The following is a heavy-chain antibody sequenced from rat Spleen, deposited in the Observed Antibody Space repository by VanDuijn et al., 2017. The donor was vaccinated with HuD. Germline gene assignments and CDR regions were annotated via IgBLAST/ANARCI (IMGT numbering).Heavy chain of an antibody. V-gene: IGHV3-3*01. D-gene: IGHD1-12*01. CDR1: GHSITSSYR. Sequence: EVQLQESGPGLVKPSQSLSLTCSVTGHSITSSYRWNWIRKFPGNKLEWMGYINIAGSTNYNPSLKSRISITRDTSKNQFFLQVDSVTTEDTATYYCARGYYVAFAYWGQGTLVTLSS. J-gene: IGHJ3*01. CDR2: INIAGST. CDR3: ARGYYVAFAY.